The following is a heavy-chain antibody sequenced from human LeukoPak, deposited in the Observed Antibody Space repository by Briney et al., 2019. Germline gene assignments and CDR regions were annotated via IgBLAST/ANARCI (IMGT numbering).Heavy chain of an antibody. V-gene: IGHV3-48*02. D-gene: IGHD5-12*01. CDR1: GFTFSSYS. J-gene: IGHJ4*02. CDR3: ARGAFSGNDY. Sequence: GGSLRLSCAASGFTFSSYSMNWVRQAPGKGLEWVSYISSSTSTIYYADSVRGRFTISRNNAKNSLYLQMNSLRDDDTAVYYCARGAFSGNDYWGQGTLVTVSS. CDR2: ISSSTSTI.